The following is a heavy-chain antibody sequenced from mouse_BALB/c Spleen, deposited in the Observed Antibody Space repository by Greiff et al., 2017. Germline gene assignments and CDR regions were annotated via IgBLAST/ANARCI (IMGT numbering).Heavy chain of an antibody. Sequence: DVQLVESGGGLVQPKGSLKLSCAASGFTFNTYAMNWVRQAPGKGLEWVARIRSKSNNYATYYADSVKDRFTISRDDSQSMLYLQMNNLKTEDTAMYYCVRHNYGSSGMDYWGQGTSVTVSS. CDR3: VRHNYGSSGMDY. CDR1: GFTFNTYA. D-gene: IGHD1-1*01. V-gene: IGHV10-1*02. J-gene: IGHJ4*01. CDR2: IRSKSNNYAT.